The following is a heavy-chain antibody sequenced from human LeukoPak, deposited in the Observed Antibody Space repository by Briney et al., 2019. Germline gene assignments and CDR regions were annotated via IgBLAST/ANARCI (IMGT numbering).Heavy chain of an antibody. Sequence: SETLSLTCTVSGGSISSYYWSWIRQPPGKGLEWIGYIYYSGSTNYNPSLKSRVTISVDTSKKQFSLKLNSVAAADTAVYYCARGVVVPTAGGLGWFDPWGQGTLVTVSS. CDR2: IYYSGST. CDR3: ARGVVVPTAGGLGWFDP. D-gene: IGHD2-2*01. J-gene: IGHJ5*02. CDR1: GGSISSYY. V-gene: IGHV4-59*01.